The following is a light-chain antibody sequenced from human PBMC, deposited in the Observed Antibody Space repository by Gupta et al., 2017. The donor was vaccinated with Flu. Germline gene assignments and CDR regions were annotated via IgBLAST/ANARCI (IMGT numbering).Light chain of an antibody. Sequence: GDRVTITCRASEDIGSWLAWYQQKPGAAPKLLLAAASSLQSGVPSRFSGSRSGTDFILTVSSLQTEDVATYYGQQGHCFSFTFGPGTKVDLK. CDR1: EDIGSW. V-gene: IGKV1-12*01. CDR3: QQGHCFSFT. J-gene: IGKJ3*01. CDR2: AAS.